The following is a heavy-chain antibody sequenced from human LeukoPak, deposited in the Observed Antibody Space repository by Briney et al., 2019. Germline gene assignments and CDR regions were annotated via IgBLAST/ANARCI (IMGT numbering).Heavy chain of an antibody. CDR1: GFTVSSNY. CDR3: ATWRTAKTGFDY. V-gene: IGHV3-66*01. CDR2: IYSGGTT. Sequence: PGGSLRLSCAASGFTVSSNYMSWVRQAPGKGLEWVSVIYSGGTTYYADSVKGRFTISRDNSKNTLHLQMNSLRAEDTAVYYCATWRTAKTGFDYWGQGTLVTVSS. D-gene: IGHD1-1*01. J-gene: IGHJ4*02.